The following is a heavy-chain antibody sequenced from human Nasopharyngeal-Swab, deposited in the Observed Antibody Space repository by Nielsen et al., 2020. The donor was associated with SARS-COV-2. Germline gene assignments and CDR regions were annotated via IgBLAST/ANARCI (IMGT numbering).Heavy chain of an antibody. D-gene: IGHD5-12*01. Sequence: GGSLRLSCAASGFTFSSYAMSWVRQAPGKGLEWVSAISGSGGSTYYADSVKGRFTISRDNSKNTLYLQMNSLRAEDTAIYYCAKDGGDYDYSAGWGQGTLVTVSS. CDR3: AKDGGDYDYSAG. CDR1: GFTFSSYA. V-gene: IGHV3-23*01. J-gene: IGHJ4*02. CDR2: ISGSGGST.